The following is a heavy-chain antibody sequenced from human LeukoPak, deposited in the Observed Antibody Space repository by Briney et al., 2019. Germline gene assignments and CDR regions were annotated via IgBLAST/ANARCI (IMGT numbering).Heavy chain of an antibody. CDR3: AREKVDTAMATIDY. Sequence: SETLSLTCAVYGGSFSGYYWSWIRKPPGKGLEWIGEINHSGSTNYNPSLKSRVTISVDTSKNQFSLKLSSVTAADTAVYYCAREKVDTAMATIDYWGQGTLVTVSS. CDR2: INHSGST. CDR1: GGSFSGYY. J-gene: IGHJ4*02. V-gene: IGHV4-34*01. D-gene: IGHD5-18*01.